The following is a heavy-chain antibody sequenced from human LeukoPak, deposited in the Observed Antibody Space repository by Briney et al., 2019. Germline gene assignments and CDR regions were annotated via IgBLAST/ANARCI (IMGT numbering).Heavy chain of an antibody. D-gene: IGHD3-10*01. J-gene: IGHJ4*02. CDR3: AREESVRGVGDY. CDR1: GYTFTGYY. V-gene: IGHV1-2*06. Sequence: ASVKVSCKASGYTFTGYYMHWVRQAPGQGLEWMGRINPNSGGTNYAQKFQGRVTMTRDTSISTAYMELSRLRSDDTAVYSCAREESVRGVGDYWGQGTLVTVSS. CDR2: INPNSGGT.